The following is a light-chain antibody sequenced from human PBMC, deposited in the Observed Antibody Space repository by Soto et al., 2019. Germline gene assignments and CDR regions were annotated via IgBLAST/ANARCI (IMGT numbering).Light chain of an antibody. CDR1: QGVSQY. CDR3: QQRSNWL. J-gene: IGKJ3*01. V-gene: IGKV3-11*01. CDR2: DAS. Sequence: EIVLPQSTATLSLSQGARATLPCRASQGVSQYLAWSQQNPGQSPRLLIYDASNRATGIPARFSGSGSGTDFTLTISSLEPEAFAVYYCQQRSNWLFGPGTKVDIK.